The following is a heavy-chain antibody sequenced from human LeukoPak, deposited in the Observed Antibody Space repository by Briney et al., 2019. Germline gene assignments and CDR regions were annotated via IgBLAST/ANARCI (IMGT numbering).Heavy chain of an antibody. V-gene: IGHV3-74*01. CDR1: GFTFSSYW. Sequence: GGSLRLSCAASGFTFSSYWMHWVRQAPGKGLVWVSRINSDGSSTSYADSVKGRFTISRDSATNSLFLQMNSLRAEDTALYYCVRDSDRRSDYWGQGTLVTVSS. CDR2: INSDGSST. CDR3: VRDSDRRSDY. D-gene: IGHD3-22*01. J-gene: IGHJ4*02.